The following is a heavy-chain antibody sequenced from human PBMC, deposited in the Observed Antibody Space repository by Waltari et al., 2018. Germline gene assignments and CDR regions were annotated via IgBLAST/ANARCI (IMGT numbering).Heavy chain of an antibody. CDR1: GFTFSSYG. D-gene: IGHD4-17*01. CDR2: IRYDGSNK. CDR3: AKPQLRAVTTSFDY. Sequence: QVQLVESGGGVVQPGGSLSLSCAASGFTFSSYGMHWVRQAPGKGLEWVAFIRYDGSNKYYADSVKGRFTISRDNSKNTLYLQMNSLRAEDTAVYYCAKPQLRAVTTSFDYWGQGTLVTVSS. V-gene: IGHV3-30*02. J-gene: IGHJ4*02.